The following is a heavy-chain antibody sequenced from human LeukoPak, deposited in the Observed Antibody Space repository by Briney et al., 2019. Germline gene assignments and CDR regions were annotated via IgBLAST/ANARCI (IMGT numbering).Heavy chain of an antibody. V-gene: IGHV4-59*01. CDR1: GGSISSYY. Sequence: SETLSLTCTVSGGSISSYYWSWIRQPPGKGLEWIGYIYYSGSTNYNPSLKSRVTISVGTSKNQFSLKLSSVTAADTAVYYCARGREQWLAHPLFDYWGQGTLVTVSS. CDR3: ARGREQWLAHPLFDY. D-gene: IGHD6-19*01. J-gene: IGHJ4*02. CDR2: IYYSGST.